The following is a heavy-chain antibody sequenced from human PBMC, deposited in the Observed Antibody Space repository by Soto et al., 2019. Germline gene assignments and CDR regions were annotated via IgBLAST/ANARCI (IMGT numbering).Heavy chain of an antibody. V-gene: IGHV3-66*01. CDR3: ARVVVNAFDI. D-gene: IGHD3-10*01. J-gene: IGHJ3*02. Sequence: GSRTVACRAGGVSGCRNYMSYVRQAPGKGLEWVSVIYSGGSTYYADSVKGRFTISRDNSKNTLYLQMNSLRAEDTAVYYCARVVVNAFDIWGQGTMVTVSS. CDR1: GVSGCRNY. CDR2: IYSGGST.